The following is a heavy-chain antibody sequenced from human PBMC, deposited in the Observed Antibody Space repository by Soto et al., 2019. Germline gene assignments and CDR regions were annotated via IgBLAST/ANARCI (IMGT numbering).Heavy chain of an antibody. CDR1: GGTFSSYA. D-gene: IGHD3-3*01. J-gene: IGHJ6*02. CDR2: IIPIFGTA. CDR3: ARGHTIFGVAHNYYYGMDV. V-gene: IGHV1-69*13. Sequence: SVKVSCKASGGTFSSYAISWVRQAPGQGLEWMGGIIPIFGTANYAQKFQGRVTITADESTSTAYMELSSLRSEDTAVYYCARGHTIFGVAHNYYYGMDVWGQGTTVTVS.